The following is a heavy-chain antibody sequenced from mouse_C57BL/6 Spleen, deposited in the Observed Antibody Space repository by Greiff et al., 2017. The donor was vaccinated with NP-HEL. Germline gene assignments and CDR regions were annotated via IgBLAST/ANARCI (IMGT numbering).Heavy chain of an antibody. D-gene: IGHD1-1*01. J-gene: IGHJ1*03. CDR2: IYPGSGNT. CDR3: AITTVDYWYFDV. CDR1: GYSFTSYY. V-gene: IGHV1-66*01. Sequence: VKLMESGPELVKPGASVKISCKASGYSFTSYYIHWVKQRPGQGLEWIGWIYPGSGNTKYNEKFKGKATLTADTSSSTAYMQLSSLTSEDSAVYYCAITTVDYWYFDVWGTGTTVTVSS.